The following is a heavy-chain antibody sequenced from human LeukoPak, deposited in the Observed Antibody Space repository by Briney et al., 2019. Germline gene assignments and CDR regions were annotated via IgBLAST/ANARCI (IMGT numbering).Heavy chain of an antibody. V-gene: IGHV3-20*04. CDR2: INFNGGGT. CDR1: GFTFDDYG. J-gene: IGHJ4*02. Sequence: PGGSLRLSCAASGFTFDDYGMSWVRQAPGKGLEWVSGINFNGGGTGYADSLRGRFTISRDNSKNSLFLQMNSLRAEDTAFYYCARVLRGYSYGLFDYWGQGTLVTVSS. CDR3: ARVLRGYSYGLFDY. D-gene: IGHD5-18*01.